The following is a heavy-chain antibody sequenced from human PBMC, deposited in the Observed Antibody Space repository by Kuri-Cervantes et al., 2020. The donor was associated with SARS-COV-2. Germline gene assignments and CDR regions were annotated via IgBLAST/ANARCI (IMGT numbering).Heavy chain of an antibody. J-gene: IGHJ4*02. CDR1: GYTFTSYG. D-gene: IGHD3-3*01. Sequence: ASVKVSCKASGYTFTSYGISWVRQAPGQGLEWMGWISAYNGNTNYAQKLQGRVTMTTDTSTSTAYMELRSLRSDDTAVYYCARSITIFGVVIITRYYFDYWGQGTLVTVSS. CDR3: ARSITIFGVVIITRYYFDY. CDR2: ISAYNGNT. V-gene: IGHV1-18*01.